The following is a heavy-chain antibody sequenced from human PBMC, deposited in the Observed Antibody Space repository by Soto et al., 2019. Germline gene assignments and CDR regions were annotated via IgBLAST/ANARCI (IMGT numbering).Heavy chain of an antibody. Sequence: EVQVLESGGGLVHPGGSLRLSCTASGFIFSNYAMTWVRQVPGKGLEWVSDIRSNGGSTTYADSVKGRFTISRDNPKNTLYLQMNSLRVEDTAVYYCAKAGYGSGSYYTLSFDHWGQGTLVTVSS. J-gene: IGHJ4*02. CDR2: IRSNGGST. D-gene: IGHD3-10*01. CDR3: AKAGYGSGSYYTLSFDH. V-gene: IGHV3-23*01. CDR1: GFIFSNYA.